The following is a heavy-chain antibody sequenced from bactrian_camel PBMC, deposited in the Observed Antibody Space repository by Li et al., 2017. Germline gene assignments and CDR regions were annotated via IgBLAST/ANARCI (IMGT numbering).Heavy chain of an antibody. J-gene: IGHJ4*01. D-gene: IGHD5*01. V-gene: IGHV3S42*01. CDR3: TRETEWVGYHEFAEY. Sequence: VQLVESGGDSVQIGGSLTLACAASGFVFSDYTMTWVRQAPGKGLEWVSDINSSGRTTNYADSVKGRFTISRDIAKNTLYLQLSGLKTEDTAIYYCTRETEWVGYHEFAEYWGQGTQVTVS. CDR1: GFVFSDYT. CDR2: INSSGRTT.